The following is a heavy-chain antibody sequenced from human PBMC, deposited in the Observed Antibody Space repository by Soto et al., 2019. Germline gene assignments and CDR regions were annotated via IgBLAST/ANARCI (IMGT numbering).Heavy chain of an antibody. V-gene: IGHV3-30*18. CDR2: ISYDGSNK. CDR3: AKGGVGSSGWYGSQN. J-gene: IGHJ4*02. Sequence: QVQLVESGGGVVQPGRSLRLSCAASGFTFSSYGMHWVRQAPGKGLEWVAVISYDGSNKYYADSVKGRFTISRDNSKNPLYLQMNSLRAEDTAVYYCAKGGVGSSGWYGSQNWGQGTLVTVSS. D-gene: IGHD6-19*01. CDR1: GFTFSSYG.